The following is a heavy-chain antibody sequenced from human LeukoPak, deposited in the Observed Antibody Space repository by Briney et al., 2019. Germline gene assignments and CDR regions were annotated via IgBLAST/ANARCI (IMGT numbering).Heavy chain of an antibody. CDR3: ARESSIVVVPAARYYYMDV. J-gene: IGHJ6*03. CDR2: ISGSGGST. Sequence: GGSLRLSCAASGFTFSSYAMSWVRQAPGKGLEWVSAISGSGGSTYYADSVKGRFTISRDNAKNSLYLQMNSLRAEDTAVYYCARESSIVVVPAARYYYMDVWGKGTTVTVSS. CDR1: GFTFSSYA. D-gene: IGHD2-2*01. V-gene: IGHV3-23*01.